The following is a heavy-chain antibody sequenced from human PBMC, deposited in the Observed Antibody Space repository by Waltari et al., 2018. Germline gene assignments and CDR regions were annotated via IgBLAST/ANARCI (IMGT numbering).Heavy chain of an antibody. V-gene: IGHV4-4*07. Sequence: QLQESGPXLVKPXXTLSLTXTVSGGSISSYYWSWIRQPAGKGLEWIGRIYTSGSTXXXXSXKSRXTMSVDTSKNQXSLKLSXXTXADTAVYYCXXDGRFPXYYYYMDVXXXXTTVTISS. D-gene: IGHD3-3*01. CDR3: XXDGRFPXYYYYMDV. J-gene: IGHJ6*03. CDR2: IYTSGST. CDR1: GGSISSYY.